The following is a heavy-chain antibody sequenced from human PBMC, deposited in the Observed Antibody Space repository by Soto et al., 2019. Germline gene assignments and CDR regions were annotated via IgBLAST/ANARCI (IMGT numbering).Heavy chain of an antibody. CDR3: ARDPGRYCTNGVCAPFDY. CDR2: INAGNGNT. CDR1: GYTFTSYA. D-gene: IGHD2-8*01. Sequence: GASVKVSCKASGYTFTSYAMHWVRQAPGQRLEWMGWINAGNGNTKYSQKFQGRVTITRDTSASTAYMELSSLRSEDTAVYYCARDPGRYCTNGVCAPFDYWGQGTLVTVSS. J-gene: IGHJ4*02. V-gene: IGHV1-3*01.